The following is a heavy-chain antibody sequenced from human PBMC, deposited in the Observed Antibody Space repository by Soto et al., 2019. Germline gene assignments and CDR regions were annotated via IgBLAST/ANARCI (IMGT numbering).Heavy chain of an antibody. CDR3: ARLKVDDYIWGSYRYRDAFDI. D-gene: IGHD3-16*02. J-gene: IGHJ3*02. CDR1: GYTFTSYY. Sequence: ASVKVSCKASGYTFTSYYMHWVRQAPGQGLEWMGIINPSGGSTSYAQKFQGRVTMTRDTSTSTVYMELSSLRSEDTAMYYCARLKVDDYIWGSYRYRDAFDIWGQGTMVTVSS. V-gene: IGHV1-46*03. CDR2: INPSGGST.